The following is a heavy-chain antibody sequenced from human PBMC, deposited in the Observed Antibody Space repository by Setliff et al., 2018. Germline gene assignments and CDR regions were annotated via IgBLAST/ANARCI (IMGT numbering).Heavy chain of an antibody. CDR2: ISAYNGNT. Sequence: ASVKVSCKASGYTFTSYGISWVRQAPGQGLDWMGWISAYNGNTNYVQKLQGRVTMTRDTSTSTVYMELSSLRSEDTAVYYCARVQMAYGDYSGAFDIWGQGTMGTVSS. J-gene: IGHJ3*02. CDR3: ARVQMAYGDYSGAFDI. V-gene: IGHV1-18*01. CDR1: GYTFTSYG. D-gene: IGHD4-17*01.